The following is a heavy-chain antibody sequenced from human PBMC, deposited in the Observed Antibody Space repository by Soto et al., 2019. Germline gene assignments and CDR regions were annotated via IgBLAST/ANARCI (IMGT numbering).Heavy chain of an antibody. J-gene: IGHJ4*01. CDR2: ISGSGRYA. CDR1: GFNFRDNY. CDR3: ARVFSGSSYFDF. V-gene: IGHV3-11*06. D-gene: IGHD1-26*01. Sequence: GGSLRLSCTASGFNFRDNYMSWLRQAPGKGLEWISYISGSGRYANYADSVKGRFTISRDNAKNSVYLEMNSLRAEDTAVYYCARVFSGSSYFDFWGHGTLVTVSS.